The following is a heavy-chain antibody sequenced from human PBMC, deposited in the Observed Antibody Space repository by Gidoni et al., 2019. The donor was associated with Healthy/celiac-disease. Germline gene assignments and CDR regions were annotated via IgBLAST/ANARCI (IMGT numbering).Heavy chain of an antibody. CDR1: GGSISIYY. CDR3: ARGELEIDY. D-gene: IGHD1-26*01. V-gene: IGHV4-59*08. J-gene: IGHJ4*02. CDR2: IYYSGST. Sequence: QVQLQDSCPVLVKPSETPSLTCTVSGGSISIYYWSWIRQPPGKGLEWIGYIYYSGSTNYNPSLKSRVTISVDTSKNQFSLKLSSVTAADTAVYYWARGELEIDYWGQGTLVTVSS.